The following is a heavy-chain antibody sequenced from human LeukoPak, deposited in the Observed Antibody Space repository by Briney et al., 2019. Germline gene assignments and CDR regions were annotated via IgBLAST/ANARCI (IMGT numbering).Heavy chain of an antibody. Sequence: PGGSLRLSCAASGFPFSSYRMNWVRQAPGKGLGWVSSISSSSSYIYYAESVKGRFTISRDNAKKSLYLQMDSLRAEDTAVYYCARVFGVVQQGDGMDGWGQGTTVTVSS. J-gene: IGHJ6*02. V-gene: IGHV3-21*01. CDR3: ARVFGVVQQGDGMDG. CDR2: ISSSSSYI. D-gene: IGHD3-3*01. CDR1: GFPFSSYR.